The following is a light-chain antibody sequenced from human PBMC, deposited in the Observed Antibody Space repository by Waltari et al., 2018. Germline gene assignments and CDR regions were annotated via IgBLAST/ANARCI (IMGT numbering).Light chain of an antibody. CDR3: QQTYTNTPT. CDR2: AAS. CDR1: QPITVY. Sequence: DVQMNQSPSSLSASVGDRVAITCRASQPITVYLNWYQHRFGEAPKLLISAASTLQSGVPSRFSGGGSGTVFTLTINSLQHEDFATYYCQQTYTNTPTFGQGTKVEVK. J-gene: IGKJ1*01. V-gene: IGKV1-39*01.